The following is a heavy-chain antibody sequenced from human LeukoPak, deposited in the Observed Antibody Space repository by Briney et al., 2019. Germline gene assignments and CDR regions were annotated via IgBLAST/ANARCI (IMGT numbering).Heavy chain of an antibody. V-gene: IGHV3-23*01. Sequence: GGSLRLSCAASGFTFSSYAMSWVRQAPGKGLEWVSAISGSGGSTYYADSVKGRFTISRDNSKNTLYLQMNSPRAEDTAVYYCAKDLGRITMIVVVIILDYWGQGTLVTVSS. CDR3: AKDLGRITMIVVVIILDY. D-gene: IGHD3-22*01. CDR1: GFTFSSYA. J-gene: IGHJ4*02. CDR2: ISGSGGST.